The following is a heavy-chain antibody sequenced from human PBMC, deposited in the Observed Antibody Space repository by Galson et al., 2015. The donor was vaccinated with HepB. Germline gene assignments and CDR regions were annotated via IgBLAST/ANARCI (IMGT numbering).Heavy chain of an antibody. Sequence: SLRLSCAASGFTFSSYGIHWVRQAPGKGLEWVADISFDGRNKYYADSVKGRFTISRDNSKNTLYLQMNSLRAEDTAVFYCAKGQGGSDTTDYYFRAFDIWGQGTTVTVSS. J-gene: IGHJ3*02. D-gene: IGHD3-22*01. V-gene: IGHV3-30*18. CDR1: GFTFSSYG. CDR2: ISFDGRNK. CDR3: AKGQGGSDTTDYYFRAFDI.